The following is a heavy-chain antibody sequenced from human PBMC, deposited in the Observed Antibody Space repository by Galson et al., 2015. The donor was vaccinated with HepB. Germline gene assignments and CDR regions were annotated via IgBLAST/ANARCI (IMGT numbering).Heavy chain of an antibody. D-gene: IGHD3-16*01. CDR3: ARTFYFDY. CDR2: LSSHGDNE. Sequence: SRRLSCAASGFTFSSYAMNWVRQAPGKGLEWVAVLSSHGDNEYYADSVKGRFTISRDNSENTVYLQMHSLRVEDTAVYYCARTFYFDYWGQGTLVTVSS. CDR1: GFTFSSYA. J-gene: IGHJ4*02. V-gene: IGHV3-30*04.